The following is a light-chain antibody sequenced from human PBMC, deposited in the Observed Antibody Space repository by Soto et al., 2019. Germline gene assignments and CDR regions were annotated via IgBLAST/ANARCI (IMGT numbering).Light chain of an antibody. J-gene: IGKJ1*01. CDR2: DAS. CDR1: QSVSNN. Sequence: EIVMTQSPATLSVSPGERVTLSCRASQSVSNNLAWYQQKPGQAPRLLIYDASARATDIPARFSGSGSGTEFTLTISSLQSEDFAVYYCQQYNKWWTFGQGTKVEIK. V-gene: IGKV3-15*01. CDR3: QQYNKWWT.